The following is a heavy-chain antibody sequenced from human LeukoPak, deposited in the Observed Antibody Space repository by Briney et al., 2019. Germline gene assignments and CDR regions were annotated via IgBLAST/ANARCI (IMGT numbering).Heavy chain of an antibody. J-gene: IGHJ6*03. Sequence: GESLKISCKGSGYRFTSYWIGWVRQMPGKGLEWMGIIYPGDSDTRYSPSFQGQVTISADKSISTAYLQWSSLRASDTAIYYCARIKDYYMDVWGKGTTVTVSS. CDR2: IYPGDSDT. CDR3: ARIKDYYMDV. V-gene: IGHV5-51*01. CDR1: GYRFTSYW.